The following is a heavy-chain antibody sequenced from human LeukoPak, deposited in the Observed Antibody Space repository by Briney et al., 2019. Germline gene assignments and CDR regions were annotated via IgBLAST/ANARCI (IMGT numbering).Heavy chain of an antibody. Sequence: ASVKVSCKASGGTFSSYAISWVRQAPGQGLEWMGRIIPIFGTANYAQKFQGRVTITTDESTSTAYMELSSLRSEDTAVYYCATVPTYSTYQREAFDIWGQGTMVTVSS. J-gene: IGHJ3*02. CDR1: GGTFSSYA. V-gene: IGHV1-69*05. D-gene: IGHD2-2*01. CDR3: ATVPTYSTYQREAFDI. CDR2: IIPIFGTA.